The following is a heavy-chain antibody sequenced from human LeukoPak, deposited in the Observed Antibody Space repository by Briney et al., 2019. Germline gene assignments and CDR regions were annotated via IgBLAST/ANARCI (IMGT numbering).Heavy chain of an antibody. Sequence: ASVKVSCKASGYTFTSYYMHWVRQAPGQGLEWKGIINPSGGSTSYAQKFQGRVTMTRDMSTSTVYMELSSLRSEDTAVYYCAGQMSSGWYPFDYWGQGTLVTVSS. CDR3: AGQMSSGWYPFDY. CDR1: GYTFTSYY. V-gene: IGHV1-46*01. J-gene: IGHJ4*02. D-gene: IGHD6-19*01. CDR2: INPSGGST.